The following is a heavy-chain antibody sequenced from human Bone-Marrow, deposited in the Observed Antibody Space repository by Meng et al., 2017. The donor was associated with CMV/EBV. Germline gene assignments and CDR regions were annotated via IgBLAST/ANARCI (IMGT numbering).Heavy chain of an antibody. CDR3: ARGGKRPGWFDP. CDR2: INHSGST. Sequence: CAVYGGSFSGYYWSWIRQPPGKGLEWIGEINHSGSTNYNPSLKSRVTISVDTSKNQFSLKLSSVTAADTAVFYCARGGKRPGWFDPWGQGTLVTVSS. CDR1: GGSFSGYY. V-gene: IGHV4-34*01. D-gene: IGHD3-10*01. J-gene: IGHJ5*02.